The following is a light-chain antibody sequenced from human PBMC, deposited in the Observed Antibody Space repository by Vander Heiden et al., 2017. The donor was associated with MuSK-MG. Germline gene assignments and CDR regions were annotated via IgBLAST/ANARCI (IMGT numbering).Light chain of an antibody. Sequence: DIQLTQSRSSLSASAGDRVTITYRASQSIASYLSWYQQKPGKAPKLLIYAASSLPGGVPSRFSGSGSWTDFTLTISSLQPEDFATYFCQQPYNLPRTFGRGTKVEIK. V-gene: IGKV1-39*01. CDR2: AAS. CDR3: QQPYNLPRT. CDR1: QSIASY. J-gene: IGKJ2*01.